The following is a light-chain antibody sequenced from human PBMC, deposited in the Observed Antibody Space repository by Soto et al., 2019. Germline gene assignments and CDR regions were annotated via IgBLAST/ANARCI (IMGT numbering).Light chain of an antibody. CDR1: QSVGTN. J-gene: IGKJ1*01. V-gene: IGKV3-20*01. Sequence: EIVLKQSPVTLSLSPGERATLSCRASQSVGTNLAWYQQTPGQAPTLLLYNTFHRATGIPDRFSGSGSETDFTLTISGLEPEDFAVYHCQQYGALPPTFGQGTKVDIK. CDR3: QQYGALPPT. CDR2: NTF.